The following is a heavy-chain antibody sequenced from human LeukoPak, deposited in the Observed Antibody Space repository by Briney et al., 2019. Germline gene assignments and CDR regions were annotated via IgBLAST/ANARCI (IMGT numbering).Heavy chain of an antibody. CDR2: INPNSGGT. CDR3: ARDQQWLVRTDSFDY. Sequence: ASVKVSCKASGYTFTGYYMHWVRQAPGQGLEWMGWINPNSGGTNYAQKFQGRVTMTRDTSISTAYMELSRLRSDDTAVYYCARDQQWLVRTDSFDYWGQGTLVTASS. D-gene: IGHD6-19*01. J-gene: IGHJ4*02. CDR1: GYTFTGYY. V-gene: IGHV1-2*02.